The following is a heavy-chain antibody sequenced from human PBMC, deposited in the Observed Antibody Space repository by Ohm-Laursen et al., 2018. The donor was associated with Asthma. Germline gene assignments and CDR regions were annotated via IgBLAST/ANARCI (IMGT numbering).Heavy chain of an antibody. J-gene: IGHJ6*02. Sequence: RSLRLSCTAPGFTFSSYGMHWVRQAPGKGLEWVAVISYDGSNKYYADSVKGRFTISRDNSKNTLYLQMNSLRAEDTAVYYCAKDNSSSRYYYYGMDVWGQGTTVTVSS. V-gene: IGHV3-30*18. CDR1: GFTFSSYG. CDR3: AKDNSSSRYYYYGMDV. CDR2: ISYDGSNK. D-gene: IGHD6-6*01.